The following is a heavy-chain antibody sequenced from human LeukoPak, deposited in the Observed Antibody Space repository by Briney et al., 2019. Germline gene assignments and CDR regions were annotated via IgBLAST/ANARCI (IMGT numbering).Heavy chain of an antibody. Sequence: PGGSLRLSCAASGFTFSSYGMHWVRQAPGKGLEWVAVISYDGSNKYYADSVKGRFSISRDNSKNTLYLQMNSLRAEDTAVYYCAKVPSYTVYSYYGMDVWGQGTAVTVSS. V-gene: IGHV3-33*05. CDR1: GFTFSSYG. D-gene: IGHD2-2*02. CDR3: AKVPSYTVYSYYGMDV. J-gene: IGHJ6*02. CDR2: ISYDGSNK.